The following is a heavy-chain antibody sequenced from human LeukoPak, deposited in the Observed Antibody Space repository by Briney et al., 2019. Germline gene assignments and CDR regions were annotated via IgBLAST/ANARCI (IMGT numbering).Heavy chain of an antibody. CDR3: ARDGNRYSYGSFDY. V-gene: IGHV3-30*04. J-gene: IGHJ4*02. CDR1: GFTFSSYA. D-gene: IGHD5-18*01. CDR2: ISYDGSNK. Sequence: GGSLRLSCAASGFTFSSYAMHWVRQAPGKGLEWVAVISYDGSNKYYSDSVKGRFTISRDNSKNTLYLQMNSLRAEDTAVYYCARDGNRYSYGSFDYWGQGTLVTVS.